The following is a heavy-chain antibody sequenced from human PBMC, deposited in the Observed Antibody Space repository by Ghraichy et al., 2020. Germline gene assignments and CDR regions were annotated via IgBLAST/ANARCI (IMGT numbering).Heavy chain of an antibody. Sequence: SQTLSLTCAVYGGSFSGYYWSWIRQPPGKGLEWIGEINHSGSTNYNPSLKSRVTISVDTSKNQFSLKLSSVTAADTAVYYCARLPRWLQVKYYFDYWGQGTLVTVSS. CDR2: INHSGST. J-gene: IGHJ4*02. CDR3: ARLPRWLQVKYYFDY. CDR1: GGSFSGYY. D-gene: IGHD5-24*01. V-gene: IGHV4-34*01.